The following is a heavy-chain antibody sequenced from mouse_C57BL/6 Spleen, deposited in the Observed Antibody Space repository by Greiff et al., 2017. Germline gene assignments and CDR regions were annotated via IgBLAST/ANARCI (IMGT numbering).Heavy chain of an antibody. J-gene: IGHJ3*01. V-gene: IGHV1-64*01. D-gene: IGHD2-3*01. Sequence: VQLQQPGAELVKPGASVKLSCKASGYTFTSYWMHWVKQRPGQGLEWIGMIHPNSGSTNYNEKFKSKATLTVDKSSSTAYMQLSSLTSEDSAVYYCAREGADGYYVGWFAYWGQGTLVTVSA. CDR2: IHPNSGST. CDR3: AREGADGYYVGWFAY. CDR1: GYTFTSYW.